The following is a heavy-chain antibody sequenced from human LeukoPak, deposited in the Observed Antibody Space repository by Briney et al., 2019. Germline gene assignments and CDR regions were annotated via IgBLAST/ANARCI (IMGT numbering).Heavy chain of an antibody. CDR3: ARGKPDAYNSDYFDY. V-gene: IGHV4-59*01. Sequence: SETLSLTCTVSGGSMSSYYWSWIRQSPGKGLEWIGYIYYSGSTNYNPSLKSRVTISVDTSKNQFSLNLSSVTAADTAVYYCARGKPDAYNSDYFDYWGQGTLVTVSS. J-gene: IGHJ4*02. D-gene: IGHD5-24*01. CDR1: GGSMSSYY. CDR2: IYYSGST.